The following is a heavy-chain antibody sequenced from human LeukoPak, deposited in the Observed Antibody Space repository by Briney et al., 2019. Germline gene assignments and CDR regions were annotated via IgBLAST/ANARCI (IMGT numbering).Heavy chain of an antibody. Sequence: SETLSLTYTVSGGSISSGSYYWSWTRQPAGKGLEWIGRIYTSGSTNYNPSLKSRVTISVDTSKNQFSLKLSSVTAADTAVYFCARPMSSGNYYYWGQGTLVTVSS. V-gene: IGHV4-61*02. CDR2: IYTSGST. CDR3: ARPMSSGNYYY. J-gene: IGHJ4*02. CDR1: GGSISSGSYY. D-gene: IGHD1-26*01.